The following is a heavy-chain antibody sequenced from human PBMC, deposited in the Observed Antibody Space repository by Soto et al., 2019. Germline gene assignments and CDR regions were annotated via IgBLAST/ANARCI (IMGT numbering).Heavy chain of an antibody. J-gene: IGHJ4*02. CDR1: RASATSGLYY. CDR2: YYYGGST. D-gene: IGHD3-10*01. CDR3: AGFRGSDTYLAFQADF. V-gene: IGHV4-39*01. Sequence: PSETLSLTCAVSRASATSGLYYWGWIRQPPGKGLEWIGNYYYGGSTYYNPSLKSRVSMSLDASTNQFSLKLTSVTAADTAVYYCAGFRGSDTYLAFQADFWGQGTLVTVSS.